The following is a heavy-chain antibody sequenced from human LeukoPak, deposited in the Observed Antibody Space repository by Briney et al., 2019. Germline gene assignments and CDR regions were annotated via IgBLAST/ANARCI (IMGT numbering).Heavy chain of an antibody. J-gene: IGHJ4*02. Sequence: QSGGSLRLSCAASGFTFSSYGMNWVRQAPGKGLEWVSYISSGSSTIYYADSVKGRFTFSRDNAKNSLYLQMNSLRAEDTAVYYCATYGTSQRRLDYWGQGTLVTVSS. V-gene: IGHV3-48*01. CDR1: GFTFSSYG. CDR2: ISSGSSTI. D-gene: IGHD4-17*01. CDR3: ATYGTSQRRLDY.